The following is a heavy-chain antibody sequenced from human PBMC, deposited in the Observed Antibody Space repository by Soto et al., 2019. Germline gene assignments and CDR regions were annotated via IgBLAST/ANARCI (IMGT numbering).Heavy chain of an antibody. CDR2: IYYSGST. J-gene: IGHJ6*03. Sequence: PSETLSLTCTVSGGSISSYYWSWIRQPPGKGLEWIGYIYYSGSTNYNPSLKSRVTISVDTSKNQFSLKLSSVTAADTAVYYCARHKGSGLPYYYYYMDVWGKGTTVTVSS. CDR1: GGSISSYY. CDR3: ARHKGSGLPYYYYYMDV. D-gene: IGHD3-10*01. V-gene: IGHV4-59*08.